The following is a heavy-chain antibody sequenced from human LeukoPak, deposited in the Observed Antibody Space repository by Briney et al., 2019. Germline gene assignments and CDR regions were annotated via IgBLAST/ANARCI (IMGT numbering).Heavy chain of an antibody. V-gene: IGHV3-7*04. D-gene: IGHD3-10*01. CDR3: ARVPGTSNYYGSGSPDY. CDR2: IKQDGREQ. J-gene: IGHJ4*02. Sequence: GGSLRLSCAASGFTFSKYWMSWVRQALGKGLEWVANIKQDGREQYYVDSVMGRFTISRDDAKNSLYLQINSLRAEDTAVYYCARVPGTSNYYGSGSPDYWGQGTLVTVSS. CDR1: GFTFSKYW.